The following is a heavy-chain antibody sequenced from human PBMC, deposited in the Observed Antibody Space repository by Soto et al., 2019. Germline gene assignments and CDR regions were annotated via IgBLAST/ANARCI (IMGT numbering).Heavy chain of an antibody. V-gene: IGHV1-69*01. CDR2: IIPIFGTA. CDR3: ARAGSGYYGAFDI. J-gene: IGHJ3*02. Sequence: QVQLVQSGAEVKKPGSSVKVSCKASGGTFSSYAISWVRQAPGQGLEWMGGIIPIFGTANYAQQFQGRVTITAAESTSTAYMELSSLRSEDTAVYYCARAGSGYYGAFDIWGQGTMVTVSS. D-gene: IGHD3-22*01. CDR1: GGTFSSYA.